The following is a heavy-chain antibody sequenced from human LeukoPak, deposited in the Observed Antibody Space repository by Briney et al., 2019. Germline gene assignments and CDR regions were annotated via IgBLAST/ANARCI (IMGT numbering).Heavy chain of an antibody. CDR3: AKGKINHDGAVEI. J-gene: IGHJ3*02. Sequence: PGGSLRLSCAASGFTFSSYSMNWVRQAPRRGLEWVSLITAGGVITHYTDSVKGRFTISRDNSKNTLYLQMNSVRAEDTAVYYCAKGKINHDGAVEIWGQGTTVTVSS. CDR2: ITAGGVIT. D-gene: IGHD1-14*01. V-gene: IGHV3-23*01. CDR1: GFTFSSYS.